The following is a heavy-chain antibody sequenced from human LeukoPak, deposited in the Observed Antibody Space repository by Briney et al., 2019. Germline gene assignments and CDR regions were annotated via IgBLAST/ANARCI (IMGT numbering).Heavy chain of an antibody. CDR1: GGTFSSYA. CDR3: ARDNSAGYSYARYYYYMDV. V-gene: IGHV1-69*06. D-gene: IGHD5-18*01. CDR2: IIPIFGTA. J-gene: IGHJ6*03. Sequence: ASVKVSCKASGGTFSSYAISWVRQAPGQGLEWMGGIIPIFGTANYAQKFQGRVTITADKSTSTAHMELSSLRSEDTAVYYCARDNSAGYSYARYYYYMDVWGKGTTVIVSS.